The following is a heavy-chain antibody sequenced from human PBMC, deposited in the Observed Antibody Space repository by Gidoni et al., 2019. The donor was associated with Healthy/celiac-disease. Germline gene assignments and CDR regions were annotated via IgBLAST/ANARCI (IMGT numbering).Heavy chain of an antibody. CDR3: ASNPVPAAFDY. J-gene: IGHJ4*02. D-gene: IGHD2-2*01. CDR2: INHSGST. V-gene: IGHV4-34*01. CDR1: GGSFSGYY. Sequence: QVQLQQWGAGLLKPSETLSLTCAVYGGSFSGYYWSWIRQPPGKGLAWIGEINHSGSTNYNPSLKSRVTISVDTSKNQFSLKLSSVTAADTAVYYCASNPVPAAFDYWGQGTLVTVSS.